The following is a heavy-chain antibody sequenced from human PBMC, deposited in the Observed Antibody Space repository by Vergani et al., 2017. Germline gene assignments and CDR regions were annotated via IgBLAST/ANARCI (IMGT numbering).Heavy chain of an antibody. CDR3: ARVFVAAAAGTGFRFACVAEYYYYYYYMDV. CDR2: ISSSSSTI. Sequence: EAQLVESGGGLVQPGGSLRLSCAASGFTFSSYSMNWVRQAPGKGLEWVSYISSSSSTIYYADSVKGRFTISRDNAKNSLYLQMNSLRAEDTAVYYCARVFVAAAAGTGFRFACVAEYYYYYYYMDVWGKGTTVTVSS. CDR1: GFTFSSYS. V-gene: IGHV3-48*01. J-gene: IGHJ6*03. D-gene: IGHD6-13*01.